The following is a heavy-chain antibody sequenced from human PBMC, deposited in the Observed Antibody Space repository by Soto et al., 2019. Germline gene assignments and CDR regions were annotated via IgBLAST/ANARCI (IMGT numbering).Heavy chain of an antibody. CDR3: ARDLADSTTYYYYGMDV. CDR1: GSTFSSYA. D-gene: IGHD1-1*01. J-gene: IGHJ6*02. Sequence: GGSLRLSCAASGSTFSSYAMHWVRQAPGKGLEWVAVISYDGSSKYYADSVKGRFTISRDNSKNTLYLQMNSLRAEDTAVYYCARDLADSTTYYYYGMDVWGQGTTVTVSS. V-gene: IGHV3-30-3*01. CDR2: ISYDGSSK.